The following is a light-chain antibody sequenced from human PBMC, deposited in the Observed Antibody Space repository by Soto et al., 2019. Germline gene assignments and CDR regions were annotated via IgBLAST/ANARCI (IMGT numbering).Light chain of an antibody. CDR2: DVD. Sequence: QSALTQPASVSGSPGQSITISCTGTSSDVGGYNFVSWYKQHPGKAPRLMIFDVDNRPSGVSTRFSGSKSGNTASLTISGLQAADEADYYCCSYSGSSTIVVFGGGTKLTVL. CDR3: CSYSGSSTIVV. CDR1: SSDVGGYNF. V-gene: IGLV2-14*03. J-gene: IGLJ2*01.